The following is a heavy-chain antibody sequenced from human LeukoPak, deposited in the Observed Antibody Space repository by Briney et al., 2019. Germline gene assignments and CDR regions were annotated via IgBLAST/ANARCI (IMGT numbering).Heavy chain of an antibody. CDR3: ASYSLNTGSYFMNY. Sequence: GGSLRLSCAASGFTFRSYSMNWVRQAPGKGLEWVSYICSSSSTIYYADSVKGRFTIYRDNAKNSLYLQMVSLRAEDTAVYYCASYSLNTGSYFMNYWGQGTLATVSS. D-gene: IGHD1-26*01. CDR2: ICSSSSTI. J-gene: IGHJ4*02. CDR1: GFTFRSYS. V-gene: IGHV3-48*01.